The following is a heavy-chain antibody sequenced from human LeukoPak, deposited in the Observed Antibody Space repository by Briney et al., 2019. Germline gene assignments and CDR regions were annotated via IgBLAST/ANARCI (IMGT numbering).Heavy chain of an antibody. Sequence: SETLSLTCAVYGGSFSGYYWSWIRQPAGKGLEWIGRIYSTGSTNYNPSLKSRVTMSVDTSKNQFSLRLRSVTAADTAVYYCARQIASAGTAGFDFWGQGALVTVSS. CDR3: ARQIASAGTAGFDF. V-gene: IGHV4-59*10. CDR1: GGSFSGYY. J-gene: IGHJ4*02. D-gene: IGHD6-13*01. CDR2: IYSTGST.